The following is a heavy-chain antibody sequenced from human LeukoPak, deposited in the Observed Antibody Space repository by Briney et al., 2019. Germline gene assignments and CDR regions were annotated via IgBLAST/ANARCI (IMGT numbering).Heavy chain of an antibody. CDR1: GGSFSGYY. V-gene: IGHV4-34*01. Sequence: PSETLSLTCAVYGGSFSGYYWSWIRQPQGKGLEWMGEINHSGSTNYNPSLKSRVTISVDTSKNQFSLKLSSVTAADTAVYYCARGRGNYGSGSYYYYYYYMDVWGKGTTVTVSS. J-gene: IGHJ6*03. CDR2: INHSGST. D-gene: IGHD3-10*01. CDR3: ARGRGNYGSGSYYYYYYYMDV.